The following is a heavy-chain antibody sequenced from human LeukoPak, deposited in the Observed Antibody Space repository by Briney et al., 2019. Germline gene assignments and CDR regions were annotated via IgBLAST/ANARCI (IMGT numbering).Heavy chain of an antibody. CDR1: GGTFSSYS. CDR3: ARRGPGIIDY. V-gene: IGHV1-69*13. CDR2: IIPIFGTA. D-gene: IGHD1-14*01. Sequence: SVKVSCKASGGTFSSYSISWVRQAPGQGLEWMGGIIPIFGTANYAQKFQGRVTIAADESTSTAYMELSSLRSEDTAVYSCARRGPGIIDYWGQGTLVTVSS. J-gene: IGHJ4*02.